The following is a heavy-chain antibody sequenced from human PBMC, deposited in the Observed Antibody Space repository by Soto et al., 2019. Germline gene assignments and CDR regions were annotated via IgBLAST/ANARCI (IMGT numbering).Heavy chain of an antibody. V-gene: IGHV3-74*01. J-gene: IGHJ4*02. Sequence: PGGSLRLSCAASGFTFSSYWMHWVRRAPGKGLVWVSRTNSDGSSTSYADSVKGRFTISRDNAKNTLYLQMNSLRAEDTAVYYCARDCSGGSCYDYWGQGTLVTVSS. CDR3: ARDCSGGSCYDY. D-gene: IGHD2-15*01. CDR1: GFTFSSYW. CDR2: TNSDGSST.